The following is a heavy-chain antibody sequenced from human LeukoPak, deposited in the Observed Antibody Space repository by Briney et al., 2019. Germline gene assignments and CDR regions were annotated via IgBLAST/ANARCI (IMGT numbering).Heavy chain of an antibody. CDR2: ISPSGST. D-gene: IGHD4-17*01. V-gene: IGHV4-61*02. CDR3: ARGSVRLDY. CDR1: GDSISSSDNY. Sequence: SETLSLTCTVSGDSISSSDNYWSWIRPPAGKGLEWIGRISPSGSTIYNPSLKSRVTLSVDTSKNQFSLKLTSVTAADTAIYYCARGSVRLDYWGQGTLVTVSS. J-gene: IGHJ4*02.